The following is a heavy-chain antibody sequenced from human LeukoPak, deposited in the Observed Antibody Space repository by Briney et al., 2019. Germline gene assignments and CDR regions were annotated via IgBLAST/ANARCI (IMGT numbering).Heavy chain of an antibody. CDR1: GGSFSGYY. CDR2: INHSGST. V-gene: IGHV4-34*01. Sequence: SETLSLTCAVYGGSFSGYYWSWIRQPPGKGLEWIGEINHSGSTNYNPSLKSRVTISVATSKNQFSLKLSSVTAADTAVYYCARVSSSGSADFDYWGQGTLVTVSS. J-gene: IGHJ4*02. CDR3: ARVSSSGSADFDY. D-gene: IGHD3-22*01.